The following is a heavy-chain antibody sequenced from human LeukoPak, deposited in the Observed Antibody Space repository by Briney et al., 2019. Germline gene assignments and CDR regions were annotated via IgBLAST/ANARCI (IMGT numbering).Heavy chain of an antibody. CDR1: GLTFSSYS. CDR2: ISSSSSYI. Sequence: PGGSLRLSCAPSGLTFSSYSMKWVRQAPGKGLEWVSSISSSSSYIYYADSVKGRFTISRDNAKNSLYLQMNSLRAEDTAVYYCATTPGIAVSDYWGQGTLVTVSS. CDR3: ATTPGIAVSDY. D-gene: IGHD6-19*01. J-gene: IGHJ4*02. V-gene: IGHV3-21*01.